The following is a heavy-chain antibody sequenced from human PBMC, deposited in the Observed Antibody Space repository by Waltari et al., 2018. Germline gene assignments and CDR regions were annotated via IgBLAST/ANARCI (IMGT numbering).Heavy chain of an antibody. CDR3: ATLAMDV. CDR1: GFSFSRYS. CDR2: IGSGSTRI. V-gene: IGHV3-48*04. J-gene: IGHJ6*04. Sequence: EALLVESGGGLVQPGGTLRLSCVASGFSFSRYSMNWVRQTPVKGLGWLSPIGSGSTRIDYADSVKGRFTISRDNAKNSLYLQMNSLTGEDTAVYYCATLAMDVWGKGTTVTVSS.